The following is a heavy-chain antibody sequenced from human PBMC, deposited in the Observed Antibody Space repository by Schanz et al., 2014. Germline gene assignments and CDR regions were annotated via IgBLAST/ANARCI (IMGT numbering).Heavy chain of an antibody. CDR2: ISGSGGST. D-gene: IGHD2-15*01. V-gene: IGHV3-23*04. Sequence: EGQLAESGGGLVQPGGSLRLSCAVSGFTVSSNHMSWVRQAPGKGLEWVSAISGSGGSTYYADSVKGRFTISRDNSENTLYLQMNSLSADDTAVFYCAKGMGYCSGGTCYDYYYYGLDVWGQGTTVTVSS. J-gene: IGHJ6*02. CDR3: AKGMGYCSGGTCYDYYYYGLDV. CDR1: GFTVSSNH.